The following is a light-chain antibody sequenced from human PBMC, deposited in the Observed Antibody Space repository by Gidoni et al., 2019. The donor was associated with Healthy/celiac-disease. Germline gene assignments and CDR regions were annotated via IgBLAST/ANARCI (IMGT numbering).Light chain of an antibody. CDR3: QQRSNWPRVYT. J-gene: IGKJ2*01. CDR1: QCVSSY. V-gene: IGKV3-11*01. Sequence: EIVLTQSPATLSLSPGERATLSCRASQCVSSYLAWYQQKPGQAPRLLIYDASNRATGIPARFSGSGSGTDFTLTISSLEPEDFAVYYCQQRSNWPRVYTFGQGTKLEIK. CDR2: DAS.